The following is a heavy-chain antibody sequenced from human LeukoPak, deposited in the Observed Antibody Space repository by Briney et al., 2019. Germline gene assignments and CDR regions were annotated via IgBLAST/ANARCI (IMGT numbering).Heavy chain of an antibody. Sequence: GGSLRLSCAASGFTFSSYWMHWVRQGPGKGLVCVARIKSDGSYTGYADSVKGRFTISRDNAKSTLYLQMNSLRAEDTAVYYCAKDDGTYGIDYWGQGNLVTVSS. D-gene: IGHD1-26*01. CDR2: IKSDGSYT. V-gene: IGHV3-74*01. J-gene: IGHJ4*02. CDR1: GFTFSSYW. CDR3: AKDDGTYGIDY.